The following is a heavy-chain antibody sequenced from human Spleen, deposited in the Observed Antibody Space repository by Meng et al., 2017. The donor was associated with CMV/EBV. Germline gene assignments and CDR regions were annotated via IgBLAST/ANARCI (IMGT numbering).Heavy chain of an antibody. V-gene: IGHV1-2*02. CDR3: ANLMTTVTTYYDYAMDV. J-gene: IGHJ6*02. D-gene: IGHD4-17*01. CDR1: GYTFIGYY. Sequence: ASVKVSCKASGYTFIGYYMHWVRQAPGQGLEWMGWINPNSGGTNYAQKFQGRVTMTRDTSISTAYMELSRLRSDDTAVYFCANLMTTVTTYYDYAMDVWGQGTTVTVSS. CDR2: INPNSGGT.